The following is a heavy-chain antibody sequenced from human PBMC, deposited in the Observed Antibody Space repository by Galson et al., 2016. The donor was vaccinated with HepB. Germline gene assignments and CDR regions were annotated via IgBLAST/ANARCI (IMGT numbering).Heavy chain of an antibody. CDR1: GYTFTIYA. Sequence: SVKVSCKASGYTFTIYALHWVRQAPGQRLEWMGWINTGNGNTKYSQKFQGRVTITRDTSATTAYMELRSLRSEDTAVYYCARGLKLYYFDYWGQGTLVTVS. V-gene: IGHV1-3*04. J-gene: IGHJ4*02. CDR2: INTGNGNT. CDR3: ARGLKLYYFDY.